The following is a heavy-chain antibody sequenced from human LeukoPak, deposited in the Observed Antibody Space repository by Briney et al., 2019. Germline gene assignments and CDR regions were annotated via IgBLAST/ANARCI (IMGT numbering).Heavy chain of an antibody. Sequence: NPSETLSLTCTVSSGSISTSNYYWGWVRQPPGKGLEWIGSIYYSGSTYYNPSLKSRVTISVDTSKNQFSLKLSSVTAADTAVYYCARLAASEAAVNYFDYRGQGTLVTVSS. CDR1: SGSISTSNYY. CDR2: IYYSGST. J-gene: IGHJ4*02. V-gene: IGHV4-39*01. D-gene: IGHD6-13*01. CDR3: ARLAASEAAVNYFDY.